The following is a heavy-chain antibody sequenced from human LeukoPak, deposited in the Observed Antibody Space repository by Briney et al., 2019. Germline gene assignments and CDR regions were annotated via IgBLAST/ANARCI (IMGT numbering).Heavy chain of an antibody. J-gene: IGHJ4*02. CDR3: XRGVXPXAAXTLAY. Sequence: GGSLRLSCAASGLTVITNDMTGVRQAPGKGLEWVSVLYSDGNTKYADSVQGRFTISRDNSKNTLYLEMNSLSPDDTAVYYYXRGVXPXAAXTLAYWXQGTLVTVSS. V-gene: IGHV3-53*01. D-gene: IGHD3-16*01. CDR1: GLTVITND. CDR2: LYSDGNT.